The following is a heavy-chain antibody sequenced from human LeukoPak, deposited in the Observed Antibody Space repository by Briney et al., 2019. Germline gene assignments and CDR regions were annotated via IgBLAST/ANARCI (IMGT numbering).Heavy chain of an antibody. CDR1: GGTFSSYA. Sequence: SVKVSCKASGGTFSSYAISWVRQAPGQGLEWMGGIIPIFGTANYAQKFQGRVTITTDESTSTAYMELSSLRSEDTAVYYCARGHNPIAAAVQVYFDYWGQGTLVTVSS. CDR2: IIPIFGTA. J-gene: IGHJ4*02. CDR3: ARGHNPIAAAVQVYFDY. V-gene: IGHV1-69*05. D-gene: IGHD6-13*01.